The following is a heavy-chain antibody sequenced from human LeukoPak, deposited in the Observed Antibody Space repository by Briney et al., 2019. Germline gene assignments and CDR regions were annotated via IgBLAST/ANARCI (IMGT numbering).Heavy chain of an antibody. D-gene: IGHD3-10*01. CDR1: GGSISSSSYY. V-gene: IGHV4-39*01. J-gene: IGHJ4*02. CDR3: ARQGSYGSGSYFDY. CDR2: IYYSGST. Sequence: SETLSLTCTVSGGSISSSSYYWGWIRQPPGKGLEWIGSIYYSGSTYYNPSLKSRVTIFVDTSKNQFSLKLSSVTAADTAVYYCARQGSYGSGSYFDYWGQGTLVTVSS.